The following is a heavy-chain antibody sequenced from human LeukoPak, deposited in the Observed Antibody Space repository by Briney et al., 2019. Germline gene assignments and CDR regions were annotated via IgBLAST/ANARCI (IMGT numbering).Heavy chain of an antibody. V-gene: IGHV4-34*01. J-gene: IGHJ4*02. D-gene: IGHD6-13*01. CDR2: INHSGST. Sequence: PSETLSLTCAVYGGSFSGYYWSWIRQPPGKGLEWIGEINHSGSTNYNPSLKSRVTISVDTSKNQFSLKLSSVTAADTAVYYCARAAVIAAAASFDYWGQGTLVTVSS. CDR3: ARAAVIAAAASFDY. CDR1: GGSFSGYY.